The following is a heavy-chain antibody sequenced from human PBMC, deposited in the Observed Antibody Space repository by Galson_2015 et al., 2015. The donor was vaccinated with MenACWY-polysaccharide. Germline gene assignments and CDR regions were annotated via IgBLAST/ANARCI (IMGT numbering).Heavy chain of an antibody. CDR1: GFTFSNYA. V-gene: IGHV3-23*01. Sequence: SLRLSCAASGFTFSNYAMSWVRQAPGRGLEWVSTIGGNGSNTHYADSVKGRFTISRDNSKNTLSLQMNSLRAEDTAVYYCARVRYSTGKYQFDYWGQGTLVAVSS. CDR2: IGGNGSNT. CDR3: ARVRYSTGKYQFDY. D-gene: IGHD2-2*01. J-gene: IGHJ4*02.